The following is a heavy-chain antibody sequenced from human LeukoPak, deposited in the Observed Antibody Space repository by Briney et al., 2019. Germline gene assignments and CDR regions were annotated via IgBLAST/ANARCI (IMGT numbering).Heavy chain of an antibody. Sequence: SETLSLTCTASGGSITSYWSWIRQPPGKGLEWIGYIYYRGSTNYNPSLKSRVTMSIDTSKNQFSLKLSSVTAADTAVYYCARDFRGNYGSRGMDVWGQGTTVTVSS. J-gene: IGHJ6*02. CDR3: ARDFRGNYGSRGMDV. CDR2: IYYRGST. V-gene: IGHV4-59*01. CDR1: GGSITSY. D-gene: IGHD5-24*01.